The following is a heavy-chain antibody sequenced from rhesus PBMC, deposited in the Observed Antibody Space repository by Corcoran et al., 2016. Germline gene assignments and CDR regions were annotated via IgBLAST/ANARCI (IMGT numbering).Heavy chain of an antibody. CDR2: IDGNSAST. J-gene: IGHJ4*01. D-gene: IGHD4-29*01. V-gene: IGHV4-73*01. CDR3: ARDVGVATPFDY. CDR1: GGSISGYY. Sequence: QVKLQQWGEGLVKPSETLSLTCAVYGGSISGYYWRWTGQPPGKGLEWIGNIDGNSASTNYNPSLKNRVTISKDTSKNQFSLKLSSVTAADTAVYYCARDVGVATPFDYWGQGVLVTVSS.